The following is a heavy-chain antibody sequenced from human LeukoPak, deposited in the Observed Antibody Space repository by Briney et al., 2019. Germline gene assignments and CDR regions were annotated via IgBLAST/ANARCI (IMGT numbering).Heavy chain of an antibody. J-gene: IGHJ4*02. Sequence: GGSLRLSCAASGFTFSSYSMNWVRQAPGKGLEWVSSISSSSSYIYYADSAKGRFTISRDNAKNSLYLQMNSLRAEDTAVYYCASGSYYDSEGDYWGQGTLVTVSS. CDR1: GFTFSSYS. D-gene: IGHD1-26*01. CDR2: ISSSSSYI. V-gene: IGHV3-21*01. CDR3: ASGSYYDSEGDY.